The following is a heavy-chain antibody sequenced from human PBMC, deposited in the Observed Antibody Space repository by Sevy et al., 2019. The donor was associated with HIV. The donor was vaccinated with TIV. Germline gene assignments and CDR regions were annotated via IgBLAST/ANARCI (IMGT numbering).Heavy chain of an antibody. V-gene: IGHV3-30*02. CDR2: VRNNGSNK. J-gene: IGHJ6*02. D-gene: IGHD1-1*01. CDR3: ARGRKTTGEWLEELDYYYGLDD. CDR1: GFSFSSYA. Sequence: GGSLRLACAASGFSFSSYAMSWVRQAPGKGLEWVAYVRNNGSNKYYADSVRDQFTVSRESRKNTLYLQMNSLRDEDTAIYYSARGRKTTGEWLEELDYYYGLDDWGQGTMVTVSS.